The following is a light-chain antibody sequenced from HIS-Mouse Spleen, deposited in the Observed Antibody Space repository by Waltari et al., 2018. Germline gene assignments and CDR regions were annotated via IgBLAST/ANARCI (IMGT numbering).Light chain of an antibody. CDR3: YSAADNNLGV. CDR2: KDS. Sequence: SYELTQPSSVSVSPGQTARITCSGDVLAKKYARWFQQKPGQAPVLVIYKDSERPSGIPGRCSGSSSGTTVTLTSSGAQVEDEADYYCYSAADNNLGVFGGGTKLTVL. J-gene: IGLJ3*02. CDR1: VLAKKY. V-gene: IGLV3-27*01.